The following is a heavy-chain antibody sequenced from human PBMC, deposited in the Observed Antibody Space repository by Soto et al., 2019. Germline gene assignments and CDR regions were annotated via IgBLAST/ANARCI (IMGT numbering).Heavy chain of an antibody. CDR1: GYSFTDYH. D-gene: IGHD2-8*01. V-gene: IGHV1-2*04. J-gene: IGHJ6*02. CDR2: INPKSGGT. Sequence: GASVQVSCKASGYSFTDYHIHWVRQAPGQGLEWLGRINPKSGGTSTAQKFQGWVTMTTDTSISTASMELTRLTSDDTAIYYCARGDSTDCSNGVCSFFYNHEMDVRG. CDR3: ARGDSTDCSNGVCSFFYNHEMDV.